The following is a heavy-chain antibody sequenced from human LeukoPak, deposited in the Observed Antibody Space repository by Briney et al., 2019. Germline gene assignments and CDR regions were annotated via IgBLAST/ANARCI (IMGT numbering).Heavy chain of an antibody. Sequence: SETLSLTCAVYGGSFSGYYWSWIRQPPGKGLEWIGSIYYSGSTYYNPSLKSRVTISVDTSKNQFSLKLSSVTAADTAVYYCARSPIYGEVDYWGQGTLVTVSS. CDR3: ARSPIYGEVDY. D-gene: IGHD4-17*01. J-gene: IGHJ4*02. V-gene: IGHV4-34*01. CDR1: GGSFSGYY. CDR2: IYYSGST.